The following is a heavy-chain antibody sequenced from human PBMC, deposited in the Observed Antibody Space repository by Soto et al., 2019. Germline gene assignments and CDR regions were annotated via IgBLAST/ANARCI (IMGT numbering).Heavy chain of an antibody. CDR2: IYYIGST. Sequence: QVQLQESGPGLVKPSETLSLTCAVSGGSISSYFWSWIRQPPGKGLEWIGYIYYIGSTNYNPSLKSRVTISLDMSKNQFSLKLTSVTAADTAVYYCARAHDYSNYVWFDPWGQGTLVTVSS. V-gene: IGHV4-59*01. D-gene: IGHD4-4*01. CDR3: ARAHDYSNYVWFDP. CDR1: GGSISSYF. J-gene: IGHJ5*02.